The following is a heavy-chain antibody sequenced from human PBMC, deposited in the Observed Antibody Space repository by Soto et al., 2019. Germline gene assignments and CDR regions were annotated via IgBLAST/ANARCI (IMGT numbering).Heavy chain of an antibody. J-gene: IGHJ3*02. CDR1: GFTFSSYS. CDR3: ARAMPLMVRGGGDAFDI. Sequence: EVQLVESGGGLVKPGGSLRLSCAASGFTFSSYSMNWVRQAPGKGLEWVSSISSSSSYIYYADSVKGRFTISRDNAKNSLYLQMNSLIAEDTAVYYCARAMPLMVRGGGDAFDIWGQGTMVTVSS. V-gene: IGHV3-21*01. D-gene: IGHD3-10*01. CDR2: ISSSSSYI.